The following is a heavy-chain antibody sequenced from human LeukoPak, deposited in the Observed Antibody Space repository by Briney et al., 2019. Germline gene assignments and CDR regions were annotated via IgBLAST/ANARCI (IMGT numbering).Heavy chain of an antibody. CDR3: ARVALRFLEWSHFDY. CDR1: GGSISSYY. CDR2: IYTSGST. V-gene: IGHV4-4*07. D-gene: IGHD3-3*01. J-gene: IGHJ4*02. Sequence: SETLSLTCTVSGGSISSYYWSWIRQPAGKGLEWIGRIYTSGSTNYNPSLKSRVTMSVDTSKNQFSLKLSSVTAADTAVYYCARVALRFLEWSHFDYWGQGTLVTVSS.